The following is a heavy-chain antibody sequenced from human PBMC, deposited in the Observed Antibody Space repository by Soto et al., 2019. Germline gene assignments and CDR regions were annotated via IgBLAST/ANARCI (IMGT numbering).Heavy chain of an antibody. V-gene: IGHV4-59*08. CDR3: ARRWGPFFDY. CDR1: GGSISSYY. J-gene: IGHJ4*02. CDR2: IYYSGST. Sequence: QVQLQESGPGLVKPSETLSLTCTVSGGSISSYYWSWIRQPPGKGLEWLGYIYYSGSTNYNPSLKSRVTISVDTSKNQFSLKLSSVTAADTAVYYCARRWGPFFDYWGQGTLVTVSS. D-gene: IGHD3-16*01.